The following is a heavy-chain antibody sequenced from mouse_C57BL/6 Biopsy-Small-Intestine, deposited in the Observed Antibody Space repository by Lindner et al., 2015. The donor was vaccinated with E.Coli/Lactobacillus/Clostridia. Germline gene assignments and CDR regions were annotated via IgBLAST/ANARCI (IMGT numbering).Heavy chain of an antibody. Sequence: VQLQESGPELVKPGASVKISCKASGYALSNSWMNWVKQRPGKGLEWIGRIYPGDGNTNYNGKFNDKATLTADKSSTTAYMELRSLTSDDSAVYYCAPYGYDFDFWGQGTTLTVSS. D-gene: IGHD2-2*01. J-gene: IGHJ2*01. CDR3: APYGYDFDF. CDR1: GYALSNSW. V-gene: IGHV1-82*01. CDR2: IYPGDGNT.